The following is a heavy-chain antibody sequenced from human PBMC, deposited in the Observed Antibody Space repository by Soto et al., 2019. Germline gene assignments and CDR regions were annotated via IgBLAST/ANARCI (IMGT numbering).Heavy chain of an antibody. D-gene: IGHD3-10*01. CDR1: GFTFSSYW. J-gene: IGHJ3*02. CDR3: ARDREPAGGLGGQGQNDAFDI. V-gene: IGHV3-7*05. Sequence: EVQLVESGGGLVQPGGSLRLSCAASGFTFSSYWMSWVRQAPGKGLEWVANIKQDGSEKYYVDSVKGRFTISRDNAKNSLYLQMNSLSAEDTAVYYCARDREPAGGLGGQGQNDAFDIWGQGTMVTVSS. CDR2: IKQDGSEK.